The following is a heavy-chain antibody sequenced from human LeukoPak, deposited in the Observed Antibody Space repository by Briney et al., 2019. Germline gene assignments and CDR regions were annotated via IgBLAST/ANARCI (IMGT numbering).Heavy chain of an antibody. Sequence: SQTLSLTCTVSGGSISSGGYYWSWIRQHPGKGLEWIGYIYYSGSTHYNPSLKSRVTISVDTSKNQFSLKLSSVTAADTAVYYCASTVTTFNYFDYWGQGTLVTVSS. CDR1: GGSISSGGYY. CDR2: IYYSGST. CDR3: ASTVTTFNYFDY. J-gene: IGHJ4*02. V-gene: IGHV4-31*03. D-gene: IGHD4-11*01.